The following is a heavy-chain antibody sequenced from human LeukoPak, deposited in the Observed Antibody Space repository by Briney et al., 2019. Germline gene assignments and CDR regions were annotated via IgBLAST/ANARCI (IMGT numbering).Heavy chain of an antibody. CDR1: GFTFSSYA. CDR3: TTDWWFGELSYYYYGMDV. J-gene: IGHJ6*02. Sequence: GGSLRLSCAASGFTFSSYAMSWVRQAPGKGLEWVSAISGSGGSTYYADSVKGRFTISRDNSKNTLYLQMNSLKTEDTAVYYCTTDWWFGELSYYYYGMDVWGQGTTVTVSS. V-gene: IGHV3-23*01. CDR2: ISGSGGST. D-gene: IGHD3-10*01.